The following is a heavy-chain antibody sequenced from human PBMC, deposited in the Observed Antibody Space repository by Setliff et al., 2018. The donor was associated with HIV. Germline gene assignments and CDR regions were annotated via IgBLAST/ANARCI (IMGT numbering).Heavy chain of an antibody. CDR2: SNAYNGNT. V-gene: IGHV1-18*01. CDR3: ATPGVGAGAFDI. D-gene: IGHD3-10*01. J-gene: IGHJ3*02. Sequence: ASVKVSCKASGYTFSSDGISWVRQAPGQGLEWMGWSNAYNGNTNYIEKLQDRLTLTTDASTGTGFMELRGLRSDDTAVYYCATPGVGAGAFDIWGRGTMVTVSS. CDR1: GYTFSSDG.